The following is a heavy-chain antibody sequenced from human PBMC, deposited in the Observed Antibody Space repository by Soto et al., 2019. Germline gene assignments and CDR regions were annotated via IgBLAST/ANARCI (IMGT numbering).Heavy chain of an antibody. CDR3: AKDSALRGKDH. Sequence: VQLLESGGGLVQPGGSLRLSCAASGFTFSSYAMTWVRQAPGKGLQWVSAISGSGGRTYYADSVKGRFTISRDNSENTLYLQMNSLRAEDTAVYYCAKDSALRGKDHWGQGTLVTVSS. D-gene: IGHD3-16*01. J-gene: IGHJ4*02. CDR1: GFTFSSYA. V-gene: IGHV3-23*01. CDR2: ISGSGGRT.